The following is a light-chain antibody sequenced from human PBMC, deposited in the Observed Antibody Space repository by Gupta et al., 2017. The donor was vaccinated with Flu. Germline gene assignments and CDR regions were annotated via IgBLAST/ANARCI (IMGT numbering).Light chain of an antibody. V-gene: IGKV3-20*01. CDR2: GAS. Sequence: ERATLSCRASQSIRSNFLAWYQQKPGQAPRLLIYGASSRATGVPDRFSGSGSGTDFTLTISRLEPEDFAVYYCQQYGSSPWTFGQGTKVEIK. CDR1: QSIRSNF. J-gene: IGKJ1*01. CDR3: QQYGSSPWT.